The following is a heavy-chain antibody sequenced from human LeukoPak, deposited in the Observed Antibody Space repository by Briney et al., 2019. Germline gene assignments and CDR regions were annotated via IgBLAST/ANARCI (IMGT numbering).Heavy chain of an antibody. CDR1: GGTFSSYA. CDR2: IIPILGIA. CDR3: ASDYSSSGVYYYGMDV. D-gene: IGHD6-6*01. V-gene: IGHV1-69*04. J-gene: IGHJ6*02. Sequence: VASVKVSCKASGGTFSSYAISWVRQAPGQGLEWMGRIIPILGIANYAQKFQGRVTITADKSTSTAYMELSSLRSEDTAVYYCASDYSSSGVYYYGMDVWGQGTTVTVSS.